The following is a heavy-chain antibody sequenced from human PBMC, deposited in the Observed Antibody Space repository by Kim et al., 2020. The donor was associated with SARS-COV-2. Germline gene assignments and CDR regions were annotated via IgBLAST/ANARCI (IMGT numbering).Heavy chain of an antibody. J-gene: IGHJ6*02. Sequence: GGSLRLSCAASGFTFSSYAMSWVRQAPGKGLEWVSVIYSGGSSTYYADSVKGRFTISRDNSKNTLYLQMNSLRAEDTAVYYCAQDLVRCSGGSCYRNIRSYYYYGMVVWGQGTTITVSS. CDR1: GFTFSSYA. V-gene: IGHV3-23*03. D-gene: IGHD2-15*01. CDR2: IYSGGSST. CDR3: AQDLVRCSGGSCYRNIRSYYYYGMVV.